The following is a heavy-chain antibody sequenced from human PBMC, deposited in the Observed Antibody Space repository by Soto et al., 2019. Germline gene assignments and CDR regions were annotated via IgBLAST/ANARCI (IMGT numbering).Heavy chain of an antibody. Sequence: SETLSLTCSVSGGSISNYYGSWIRQPPGKGLEWIGYIFYSGRSGSTNYNPSLKSRVTISVDTSKNQFSLKLSSVTAADTAVYYCARTALGWFDPWGQGTLVTVSS. CDR2: IFYSGRSGST. V-gene: IGHV4-59*01. J-gene: IGHJ5*02. CDR1: GGSISNYY. D-gene: IGHD2-21*02. CDR3: ARTALGWFDP.